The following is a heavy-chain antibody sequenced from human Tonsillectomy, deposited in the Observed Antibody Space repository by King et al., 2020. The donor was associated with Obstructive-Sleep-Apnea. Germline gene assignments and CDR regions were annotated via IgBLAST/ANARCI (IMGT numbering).Heavy chain of an antibody. J-gene: IGHJ4*02. V-gene: IGHV3-66*01. CDR2: IESGGST. CDR1: GFTVSSNY. Sequence: VQLVESGGGLVQPGGSLRLSCAASGFTVSSNYVSWFRQAPGKGLEWVLVIESGGSTYFADSVKGRLTISRDNSKNTLYLQMDSLRAEDTAVYYCARDVQIAARGNWGQGTLVTVSS. D-gene: IGHD6-6*01. CDR3: ARDVQIAARGN.